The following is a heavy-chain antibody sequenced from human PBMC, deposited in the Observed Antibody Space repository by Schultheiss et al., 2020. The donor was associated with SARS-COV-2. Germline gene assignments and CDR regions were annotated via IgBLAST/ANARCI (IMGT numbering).Heavy chain of an antibody. Sequence: GESLKISCAASGFTVSSNYMSWVRQAPGKGLEWVSVIYSGGSTYYADSVKGRFTISRDNAKNTLYLQMNSLRAEDTAVYYCAKGTTPYCSSTSCYVFWFDPWGQGTLVTVSS. J-gene: IGHJ5*02. V-gene: IGHV3-53*01. D-gene: IGHD2-2*01. CDR3: AKGTTPYCSSTSCYVFWFDP. CDR1: GFTVSSNY. CDR2: IYSGGST.